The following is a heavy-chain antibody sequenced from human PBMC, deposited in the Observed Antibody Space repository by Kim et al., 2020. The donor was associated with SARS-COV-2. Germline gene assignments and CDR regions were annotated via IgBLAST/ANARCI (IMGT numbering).Heavy chain of an antibody. D-gene: IGHD6-13*01. J-gene: IGHJ4*02. CDR3: ASLIAAAGTGNY. V-gene: IGHV1-69*02. Sequence: NYAQKFQGRVTLTADKSTSTAYMELSSLRSEDTAVYYCASLIAAAGTGNYWGQGTLVTVSS.